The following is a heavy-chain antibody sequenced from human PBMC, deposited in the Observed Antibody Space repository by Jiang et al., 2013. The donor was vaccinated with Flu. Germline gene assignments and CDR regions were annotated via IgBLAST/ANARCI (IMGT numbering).Heavy chain of an antibody. Sequence: SQTLSLTCAISGDSVSSNSAVWNWVRQSPSGGLEWLGRTYYRSKWYNEYAESVKSRITINPDTSKNQFSLQLNSVTPEDTAVYYCTRAVERRFDYWGQGTLVTVSS. CDR1: GDSVSSNSAV. CDR3: TRAVERRFDY. D-gene: IGHD1-1*01. CDR2: TYYRSKWYN. V-gene: IGHV6-1*01. J-gene: IGHJ4*02.